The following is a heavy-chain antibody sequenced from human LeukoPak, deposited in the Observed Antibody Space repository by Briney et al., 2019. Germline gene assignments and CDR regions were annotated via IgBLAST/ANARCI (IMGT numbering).Heavy chain of an antibody. J-gene: IGHJ4*02. CDR3: TGNYYGSGSYADFDY. Sequence: GGSLRLSCVASGFTFSNYGMHWVRQASGKGLEWVGRIRSTANGYATAYAASVKGRFTISRDDSKNTAYLQMDSLKTEDTAVYYCTGNYYGSGSYADFDYWGQGTLVTVSS. CDR2: IRSTANGYAT. V-gene: IGHV3-73*01. D-gene: IGHD3-10*01. CDR1: GFTFSNYG.